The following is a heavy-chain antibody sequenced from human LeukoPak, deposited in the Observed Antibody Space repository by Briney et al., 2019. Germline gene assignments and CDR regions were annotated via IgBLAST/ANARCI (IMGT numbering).Heavy chain of an antibody. CDR1: GFTFSSYA. Sequence: PERSLRLSCAASGFTFSSYAMHWVRQAPGKGLEWVAVISYDGSNKYYADSVKGRFTISRDNSKNTLYLQMNSLRAEDTAVYYCARDRVGATDYFDYWGQGTLVTVSS. CDR2: ISYDGSNK. J-gene: IGHJ4*02. D-gene: IGHD1-26*01. CDR3: ARDRVGATDYFDY. V-gene: IGHV3-30-3*01.